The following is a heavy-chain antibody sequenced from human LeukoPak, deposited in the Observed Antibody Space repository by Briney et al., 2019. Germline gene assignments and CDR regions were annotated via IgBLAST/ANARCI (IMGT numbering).Heavy chain of an antibody. Sequence: GGSLRLSCAASGFIFSSYSMNWVRQAPGKGLEWVSSISSSSSTIYYAGSVKGRFTISRDNAKNSLYLQMNSLRAEDTAVYYCARESRPRALDIWGQGTMVAVSS. CDR3: ARESRPRALDI. J-gene: IGHJ3*02. D-gene: IGHD2-2*01. CDR1: GFIFSSYS. CDR2: ISSSSSTI. V-gene: IGHV3-48*04.